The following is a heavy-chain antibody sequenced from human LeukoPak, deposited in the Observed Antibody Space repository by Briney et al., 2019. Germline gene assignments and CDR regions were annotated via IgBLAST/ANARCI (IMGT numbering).Heavy chain of an antibody. CDR1: GGSISSSNYY. CDR2: IHYTVYT. D-gene: IGHD6-6*01. V-gene: IGHV4-39*07. Sequence: IPSETLSLTCTVSGGSISSSNYYWGWIRQPPGKGLEWIGSIHYTVYTYYNPSLKSRVTISVDTSKNQFSLKLSSVTAADTAVYYCARGGRSSSSLNFDFWGQGTLVTVSS. J-gene: IGHJ4*02. CDR3: ARGGRSSSSLNFDF.